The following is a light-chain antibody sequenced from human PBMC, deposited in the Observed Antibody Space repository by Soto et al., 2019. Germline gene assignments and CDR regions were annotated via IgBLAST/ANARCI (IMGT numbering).Light chain of an antibody. Sequence: DIQMTQSPSSLSASVGDRVTITCRASQTISSFLSWYQKKPGKAPKLLIYAASTLQPGVPSRFSGSGSGTDFTLTIRSLQPEDFATYYCQQSYSGLYTFGQGTQLEIK. J-gene: IGKJ2*01. CDR1: QTISSF. CDR2: AAS. V-gene: IGKV1-39*01. CDR3: QQSYSGLYT.